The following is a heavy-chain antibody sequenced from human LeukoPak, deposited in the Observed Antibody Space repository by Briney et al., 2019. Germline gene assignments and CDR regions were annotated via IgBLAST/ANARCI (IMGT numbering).Heavy chain of an antibody. D-gene: IGHD2-2*01. CDR1: GYTFTSYA. V-gene: IGHV1-18*01. CDR2: ISAYNGNT. Sequence: ASVKVSCKASGYTFTSYAMHWVRQAPGQGLEWMGWISAYNGNTNYAQKLQGRVTMTTDTSTSTAYMELRSLRSDDTAVYYCARGGDIVVVPAAEAQNYFDYWGQGTLVTVSS. J-gene: IGHJ4*02. CDR3: ARGGDIVVVPAAEAQNYFDY.